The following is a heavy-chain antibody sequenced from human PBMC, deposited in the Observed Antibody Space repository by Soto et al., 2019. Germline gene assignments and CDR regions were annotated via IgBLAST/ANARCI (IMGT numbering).Heavy chain of an antibody. CDR1: GFTFSSYS. CDR2: ITTSGSTT. CDR3: AKDPSDFWSGYPINWFDP. V-gene: IGHV3-48*01. Sequence: GGSLRLSCAASGFTFSSYSMSWVRQPPGKGLEWISYITTSGSTTHYADSVEGRFTISRDNSKNTLYLQMNSLRAEDTAVYCCAKDPSDFWSGYPINWFDPWGQGTLVTVSS. J-gene: IGHJ5*02. D-gene: IGHD3-3*01.